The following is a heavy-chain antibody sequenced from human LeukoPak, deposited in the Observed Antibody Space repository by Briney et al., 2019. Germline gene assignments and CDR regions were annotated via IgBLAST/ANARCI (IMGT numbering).Heavy chain of an antibody. J-gene: IGHJ4*02. CDR2: IYSGGST. Sequence: PGGSLRLSCAASGFTVSSNYMSWVRQAPGKGLEWVSVIYSGGSTYYADSVKGRFTISRDNSKNTLYLQMNGLRAEDTAVYYCARGRSSGYSYYFDYWGQGTLVTVSS. V-gene: IGHV3-66*02. CDR3: ARGRSSGYSYYFDY. CDR1: GFTVSSNY. D-gene: IGHD3-22*01.